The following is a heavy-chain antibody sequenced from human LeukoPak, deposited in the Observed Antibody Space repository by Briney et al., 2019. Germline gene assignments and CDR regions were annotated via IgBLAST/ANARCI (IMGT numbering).Heavy chain of an antibody. V-gene: IGHV4-34*01. CDR3: ARGDDYVWGSYRYPPLPTKTSAHFDY. D-gene: IGHD3-16*02. J-gene: IGHJ4*02. CDR2: INHSAST. CDR1: GGSFSGCY. Sequence: PSETLSLTCAVYGGSFSGCYWSWIREPPGKGLEWIGEINHSASTNYNPSLKSRVTISVDTSKNQFSLKLSSVTAADTAVYYCARGDDYVWGSYRYPPLPTKTSAHFDYWGQGTLVTVSP.